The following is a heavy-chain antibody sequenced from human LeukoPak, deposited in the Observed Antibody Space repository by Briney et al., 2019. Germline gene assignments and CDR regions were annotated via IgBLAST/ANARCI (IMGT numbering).Heavy chain of an antibody. CDR2: IKQDGSEK. CDR1: GFTFSSYW. D-gene: IGHD2-2*02. CDR3: AKDLHVVPAAITDY. Sequence: SGGSLRLSCAASGFTFSSYWMSWVRQAPGKGLEWVANIKQDGSEKYYVDSVKGRFTISRDNAKNSLYLQMNSLRAEDTAVYYCAKDLHVVPAAITDYWGQGTLVTVSS. J-gene: IGHJ4*02. V-gene: IGHV3-7*01.